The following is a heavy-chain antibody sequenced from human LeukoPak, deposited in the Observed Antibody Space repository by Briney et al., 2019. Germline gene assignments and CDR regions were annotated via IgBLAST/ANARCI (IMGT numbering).Heavy chain of an antibody. CDR2: INHSGST. CDR1: GGSFSGYY. CDR3: ARGNYDFWSDPKWFDH. D-gene: IGHD3-3*01. V-gene: IGHV4-34*01. Sequence: PETLSLTCAVYGGSFSGYYWSWIRQPPGKGLEWIGEINHSGSTNYNPSLKSRVTISVDTSKNQFSLKLSSVTAADTAVYYCARGNYDFWSDPKWFDHWGQGTLVTVSS. J-gene: IGHJ5*02.